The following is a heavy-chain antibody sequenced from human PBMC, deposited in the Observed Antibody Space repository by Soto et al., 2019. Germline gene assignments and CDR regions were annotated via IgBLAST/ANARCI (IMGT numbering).Heavy chain of an antibody. CDR2: ISSSSSYI. CDR3: ARDGLAAAGTGDY. Sequence: LRLSCSASGFTFRSYSMNWVRQAPVKGLEWVSSISSSSSYIYYAHSVKGRFTISRDNAKNSLYLQMNSLRAEDTAVYYCARDGLAAAGTGDYWGQGTLVTVSS. CDR1: GFTFRSYS. V-gene: IGHV3-21*01. J-gene: IGHJ4*02. D-gene: IGHD6-13*01.